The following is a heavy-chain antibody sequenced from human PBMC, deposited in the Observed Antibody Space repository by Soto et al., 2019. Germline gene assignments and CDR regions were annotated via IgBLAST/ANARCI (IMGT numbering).Heavy chain of an antibody. D-gene: IGHD6-19*01. J-gene: IGHJ4*02. CDR1: GFTFSSYA. Sequence: EVQLLESGGGLVQPGESLRLSCAASGFTFSSYAMSWVSQAPGKGLEWVSTISGSGGSTHYADSVKGQFTISRDNSKNMLYLQVNSLRAEDTAVYYCAKSIVAVAGPVDYWGQGTLVTVSS. CDR2: ISGSGGST. V-gene: IGHV3-23*01. CDR3: AKSIVAVAGPVDY.